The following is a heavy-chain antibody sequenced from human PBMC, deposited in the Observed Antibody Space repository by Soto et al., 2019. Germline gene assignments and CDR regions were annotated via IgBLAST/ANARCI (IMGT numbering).Heavy chain of an antibody. Sequence: GASVKVSCKASGGTFSSYAISWVRQAPGQGLEWMGGINPNCGTASYAQKFQGRVTMTRNTSISTAYMELSSLRSEDTAVYYCARGFYDFWSGYYSKLNNWFDPWGQGTLVTVSS. V-gene: IGHV1-69*05. D-gene: IGHD3-3*01. J-gene: IGHJ5*02. CDR3: ARGFYDFWSGYYSKLNNWFDP. CDR1: GGTFSSYA. CDR2: INPNCGTA.